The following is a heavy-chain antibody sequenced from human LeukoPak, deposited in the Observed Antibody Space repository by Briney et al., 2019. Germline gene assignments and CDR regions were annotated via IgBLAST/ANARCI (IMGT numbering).Heavy chain of an antibody. Sequence: SETLSLTCTVSGGSISSSSYYWGWIRQPPGKGLEWIGSIYHSGSTYYNPSLKSRVTISVDTSKNQFSLKLSSVTAADTAVYYCARAEGIAAAGKFDYWGQGTLVTVSS. CDR3: ARAEGIAAAGKFDY. V-gene: IGHV4-39*07. J-gene: IGHJ4*02. D-gene: IGHD6-13*01. CDR2: IYHSGST. CDR1: GGSISSSSYY.